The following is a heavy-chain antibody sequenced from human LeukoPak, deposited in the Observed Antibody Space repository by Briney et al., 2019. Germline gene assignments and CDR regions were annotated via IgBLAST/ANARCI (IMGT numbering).Heavy chain of an antibody. CDR2: IYPGDSDT. V-gene: IGHV5-51*01. Sequence: GESLKISCKTSGYSFTSYWIGWVRQMPGRGLEWMGIIYPGDSDTRYSPSFQGQVTISADKSISTAYLQWSSLKAPDTAIYYCARREGSSWNYWGQGTLVTVSS. CDR3: ARREGSSWNY. CDR1: GYSFTSYW. D-gene: IGHD6-13*01. J-gene: IGHJ4*02.